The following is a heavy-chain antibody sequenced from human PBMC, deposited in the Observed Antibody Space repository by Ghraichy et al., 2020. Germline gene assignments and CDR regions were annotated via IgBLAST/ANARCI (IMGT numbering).Heavy chain of an antibody. J-gene: IGHJ6*02. D-gene: IGHD2-2*01. V-gene: IGHV3-23*01. CDR3: ARDCSSTSCYHYYYYYYGMDV. Sequence: GGSLRLSCAASGFTFSSYAMSWVRQAPGKGLEWVSAISGSGGSTYYADSVKGRFTISRDNSKNTLYLQMNSLRAEDTAVYYCARDCSSTSCYHYYYYYYGMDVWGQGTTVTVSS. CDR2: ISGSGGST. CDR1: GFTFSSYA.